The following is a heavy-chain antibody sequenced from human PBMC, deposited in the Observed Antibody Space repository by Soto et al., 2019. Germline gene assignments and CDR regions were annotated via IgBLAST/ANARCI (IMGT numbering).Heavy chain of an antibody. CDR3: AKRPAAATINWFNP. J-gene: IGHJ5*02. Sequence: GGSLRLSCAASGFNFSNYGVNWVRQAPGKGLEWVAGISGSGGSTYYGDSVKGRFTISRDNSLHTVYLQMDGLRADDTAIYYCAKRPAAATINWFNPWGQGSLVTVSS. V-gene: IGHV3-23*01. CDR1: GFNFSNYG. CDR2: ISGSGGST. D-gene: IGHD2-2*01.